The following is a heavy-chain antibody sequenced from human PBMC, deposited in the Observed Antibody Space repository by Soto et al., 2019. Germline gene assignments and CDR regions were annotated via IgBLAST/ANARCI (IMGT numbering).Heavy chain of an antibody. J-gene: IGHJ3*02. Sequence: QITLKESGPTLVKPTQTLTLTCTISGFSLSGSGVGLGWIRQPPGKAPEWLAFINWDDDKRYSPSRNSRLTITKDTSKDQVVLTMTNVDPVDTATYYCAHRSGYVRAFDIWGQGTMVTVSS. CDR1: GFSLSGSGVG. D-gene: IGHD5-12*01. CDR3: AHRSGYVRAFDI. V-gene: IGHV2-5*02. CDR2: INWDDDK.